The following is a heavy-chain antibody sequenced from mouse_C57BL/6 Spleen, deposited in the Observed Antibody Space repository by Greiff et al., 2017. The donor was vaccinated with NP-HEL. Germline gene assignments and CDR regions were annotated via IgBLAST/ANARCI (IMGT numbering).Heavy chain of an antibody. V-gene: IGHV14-4*01. D-gene: IGHD1-1*01. J-gene: IGHJ2*01. CDR2: IDPENGDT. CDR3: TTSGLRYL. CDR1: GFNIKDDY. Sequence: VQLKESGAELVRPGASVKLSCTASGFNIKDDYMHWVKQRPEQGLEWIGWIDPENGDTAYASKFQGKATITADTSSNTAYLQLSSLTSEDTAVYYCTTSGLRYLWGQGTTLTVSS.